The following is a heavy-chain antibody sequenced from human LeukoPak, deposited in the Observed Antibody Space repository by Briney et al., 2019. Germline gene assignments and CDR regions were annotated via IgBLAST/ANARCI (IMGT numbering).Heavy chain of an antibody. J-gene: IGHJ4*02. D-gene: IGHD3-22*01. CDR1: GYTFTGYY. V-gene: IGHV1-2*02. Sequence: GASVKVSCKASGYTFTGYYIHWVRQAPGQGLEWMGWINPNSGGTNYAQKFQGRVTMTRDTSISTAYMELSRLRSDDTAVYYCARDGHYYDSSGSDYWGQGTLVTVSS. CDR3: ARDGHYYDSSGSDY. CDR2: INPNSGGT.